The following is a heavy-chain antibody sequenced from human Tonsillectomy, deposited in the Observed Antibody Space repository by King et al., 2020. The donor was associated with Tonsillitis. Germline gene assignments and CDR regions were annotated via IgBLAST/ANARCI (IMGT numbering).Heavy chain of an antibody. CDR1: GFTFSSYA. D-gene: IGHD5-18*01. CDR2: ISGSGGST. CDR3: AKAPRVYWIQLRGFDY. Sequence: VQLVESGGGLVQPGGSLRLSCAASGFTFSSYAMSWVRQAPGKGLEWVSAISGSGGSTYYADPVKGRFTISRDNSKNTLYLQMNSLRAEDTAVYYCAKAPRVYWIQLRGFDYWGQGTLVTVSS. J-gene: IGHJ4*02. V-gene: IGHV3-23*04.